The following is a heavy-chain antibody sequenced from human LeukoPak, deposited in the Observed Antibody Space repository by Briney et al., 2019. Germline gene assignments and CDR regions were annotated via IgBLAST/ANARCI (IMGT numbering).Heavy chain of an antibody. J-gene: IGHJ6*02. CDR2: INHSGST. Sequence: SETLSLTCAVYGGSFSGYYWSWIRQPPGKGLEWIGEINHSGSTNYNPSLKSRVTISVDTSKNQFSLKLSSVTAADTAVYYCAISSGWGLYYHYGMDVWGQGTTVTVSS. CDR1: GGSFSGYY. V-gene: IGHV4-34*01. D-gene: IGHD6-19*01. CDR3: AISSGWGLYYHYGMDV.